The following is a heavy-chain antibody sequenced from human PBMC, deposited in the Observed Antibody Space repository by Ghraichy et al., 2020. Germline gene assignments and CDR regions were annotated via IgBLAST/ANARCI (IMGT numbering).Heavy chain of an antibody. V-gene: IGHV4-59*01. CDR3: ARGLNSGHYYYYYYMDV. CDR2: IYYNGNT. Sequence: GSLSLTCTVSGGSISSYYWNWIRQPPGRGLEWIGYIYYNGNTNYNPPLKSRVTISKDTSNNQFSLRLSSVTAADTAVYYCARGLNSGHYYYYYYMDVWGKGTTVTVSS. J-gene: IGHJ6*03. D-gene: IGHD1-26*01. CDR1: GGSISSYY.